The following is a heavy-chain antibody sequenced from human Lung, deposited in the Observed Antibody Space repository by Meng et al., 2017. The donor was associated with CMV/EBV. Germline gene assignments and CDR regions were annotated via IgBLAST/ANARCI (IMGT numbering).Heavy chain of an antibody. D-gene: IGHD7-27*01. V-gene: IGHV3-11*01. J-gene: IGHJ4*02. CDR1: GFRCRDYY. Sequence: GFRCRDYYWSWNRQAPGKGLEWISHISNSGNTISYGDSVKGRFAISRDNAKNSLFLHMNSLRVEDTAVYYCATTIIENWDNEGRFDSWGQGTLVTVSS. CDR3: ATTIIENWDNEGRFDS. CDR2: ISNSGNTI.